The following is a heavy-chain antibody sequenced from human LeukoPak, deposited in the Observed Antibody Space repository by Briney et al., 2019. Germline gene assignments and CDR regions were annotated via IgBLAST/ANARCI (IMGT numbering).Heavy chain of an antibody. CDR2: ISYDGSNN. Sequence: GRSLRLSCAAFGFTFSDYGVHWVRQAPGKGLEWVAVISYDGSNNYYADSVKGRFTISRDNSKNTLYLQLNSLRAEDTAVYHCARESYYYDSSGYQRSLPGDYWGQGTLVTVSS. CDR3: ARESYYYDSSGYQRSLPGDY. D-gene: IGHD3-22*01. CDR1: GFTFSDYG. J-gene: IGHJ4*02. V-gene: IGHV3-30*03.